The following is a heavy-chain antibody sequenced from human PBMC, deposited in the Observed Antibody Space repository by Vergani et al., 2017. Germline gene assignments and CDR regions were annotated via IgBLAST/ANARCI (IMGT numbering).Heavy chain of an antibody. J-gene: IGHJ5*02. CDR3: AKELITIFGVVNEGPGGWFDP. D-gene: IGHD3-3*01. V-gene: IGHV3-30*02. CDR2: IRYDGINK. CDR1: GFTFSSYG. Sequence: QVQLVESGGGVVQSGGSLRLSCAASGFTFSSYGMHWVRQAPGKGLEWVAFIRYDGINKYYADSVKGRFTISRDNSKNTLYLQMNSLRAEDTAVYYCAKELITIFGVVNEGPGGWFDPWGQGTLVTVSS.